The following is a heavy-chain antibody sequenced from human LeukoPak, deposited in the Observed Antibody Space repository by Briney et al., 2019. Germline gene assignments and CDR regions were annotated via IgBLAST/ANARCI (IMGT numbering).Heavy chain of an antibody. J-gene: IGHJ4*02. Sequence: SETLSLTCTVSGGSISSSSYYWGWIRQPPEKGLEWIGSVYYTGSTYYNPSLKSRVTISVDTSKNQFYLSLSSVTAADTAVYYCAAPRRDPYYDILTGYSIDYWGQGTLVTVSS. D-gene: IGHD3-9*01. V-gene: IGHV4-39*01. CDR1: GGSISSSSYY. CDR3: AAPRRDPYYDILTGYSIDY. CDR2: VYYTGST.